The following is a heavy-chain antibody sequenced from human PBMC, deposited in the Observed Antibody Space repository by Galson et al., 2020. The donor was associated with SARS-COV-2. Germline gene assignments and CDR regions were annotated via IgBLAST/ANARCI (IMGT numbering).Heavy chain of an antibody. CDR1: GFTFSSYS. J-gene: IGHJ6*03. CDR3: ARDSRFLEWLLRAYYYYMDV. CDR2: ISSSSSYI. V-gene: IGHV3-21*01. D-gene: IGHD3-3*01. Sequence: GGSLRLSCAASGFTFSSYSMNWVRQAPGKGLEWVSPISSSSSYIYYADSVKGRFTISRDNAKNSLYLQMNSLRAEDTAVYYCARDSRFLEWLLRAYYYYMDVWGKGTTVTVSS.